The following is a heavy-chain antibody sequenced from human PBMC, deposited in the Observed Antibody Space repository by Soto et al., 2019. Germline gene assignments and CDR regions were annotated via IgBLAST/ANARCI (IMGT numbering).Heavy chain of an antibody. CDR1: GFTFSSYA. Sequence: GGSLRLSCAASGFTFSSYAMHWVRQAPGKGLEWVAVISYDGSNKYYADSVKGRFTISRDNSKNTLYLQMNSLRAGDTAVYYCARGGPVSVVVVAASRAGFDYWGQGTLVTVSS. J-gene: IGHJ4*02. CDR2: ISYDGSNK. V-gene: IGHV3-30-3*01. D-gene: IGHD2-15*01. CDR3: ARGGPVSVVVVAASRAGFDY.